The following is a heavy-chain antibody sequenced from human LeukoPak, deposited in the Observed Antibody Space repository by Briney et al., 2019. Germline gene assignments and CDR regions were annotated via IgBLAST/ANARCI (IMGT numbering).Heavy chain of an antibody. CDR3: ARGGAHGMDV. D-gene: IGHD1-26*01. CDR1: GFIFSEYY. J-gene: IGHJ6*02. Sequence: GGSLRLSCAASGFIFSEYYMTWIRQAPGKGLEWGSYISGVYDNIFYGNSVKGRFTISRDNAKRSVYLQMNSLRAEDTAVYYCARGGAHGMDVWGQGTTVTVSS. V-gene: IGHV3-11*01. CDR2: ISGVYDNI.